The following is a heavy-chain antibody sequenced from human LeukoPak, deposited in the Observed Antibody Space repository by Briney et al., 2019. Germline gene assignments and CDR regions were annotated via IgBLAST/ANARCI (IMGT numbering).Heavy chain of an antibody. CDR3: AKDGPGGFWDVDY. D-gene: IGHD3-16*01. CDR2: ISGDGGIT. Sequence: GGSLRLSCAASGFTFSSYAMSWVRHAPGKGLEWVSLISGDGGITYYADSVKGRFTISRDNSKNSLYLQMNSLRTEDTALYYCAKDGPGGFWDVDYWGQGTLVTVSS. J-gene: IGHJ4*02. CDR1: GFTFSSYA. V-gene: IGHV3-43*02.